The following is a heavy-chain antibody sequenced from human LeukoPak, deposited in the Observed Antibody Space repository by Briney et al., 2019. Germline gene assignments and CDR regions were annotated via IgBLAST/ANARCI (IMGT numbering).Heavy chain of an antibody. CDR2: INHSGST. J-gene: IGHJ5*02. Sequence: PSETLSLTCAVYGGSFSGYYWSWIRQPPGKGLEWIWEINHSGSTNYNPSLKSRVTISVDTSKNQFSLKLSSVTAADTAVYYCARGRHSRVYCSGGSCYSDWFDPWGQGTLVTVSS. D-gene: IGHD2-15*01. V-gene: IGHV4-34*01. CDR3: ARGRHSRVYCSGGSCYSDWFDP. CDR1: GGSFSGYY.